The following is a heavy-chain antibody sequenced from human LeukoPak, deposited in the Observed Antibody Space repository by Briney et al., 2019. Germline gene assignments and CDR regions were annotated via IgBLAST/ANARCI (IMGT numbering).Heavy chain of an antibody. CDR2: ISYDGSNK. V-gene: IGHV3-30-3*01. J-gene: IGHJ4*02. D-gene: IGHD3-10*01. CDR1: GFTFSSYA. CDR3: VRGLNGAGDY. Sequence: GGSLRLSCAASGFTFSSYAMHWARQAPGKGLEWVAVISYDGSNKYYADSVKGRFTISRDNAKNTLFLQMSSLRAEDTAVYYCVRGLNGAGDYWGQGTLVTVSS.